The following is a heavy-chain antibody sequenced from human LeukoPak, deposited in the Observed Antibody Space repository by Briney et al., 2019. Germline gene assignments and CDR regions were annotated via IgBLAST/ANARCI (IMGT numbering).Heavy chain of an antibody. J-gene: IGHJ4*02. D-gene: IGHD6-19*01. CDR1: GFTFSTYW. V-gene: IGHV3-7*01. Sequence: GGSLRLSCAASGFTFSTYWMSWVRQAPGKGLEWVANIKQDGSEKYYVDSVKGRFTISRDDAKNSLYLQMNSLRAEDTAVYYCARDCAVAVWTFDYWGQGTLVTVSS. CDR2: IKQDGSEK. CDR3: ARDCAVAVWTFDY.